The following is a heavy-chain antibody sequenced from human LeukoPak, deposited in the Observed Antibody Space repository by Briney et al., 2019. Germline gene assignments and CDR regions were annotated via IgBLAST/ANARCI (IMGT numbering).Heavy chain of an antibody. CDR3: ARDTTDYYDSSGSTPGY. V-gene: IGHV1-46*01. CDR1: GYTFTSYA. CDR2: INPSGGST. J-gene: IGHJ4*02. D-gene: IGHD3-22*01. Sequence: ASVEVSCKASGYTFTSYAMNWVRQAPGQGLEWMGIINPSGGSTSYAQKFQGRVTMTRDMSTSTVYMELSSLRSEDTAVYYCARDTTDYYDSSGSTPGYWGQGTLVTVSS.